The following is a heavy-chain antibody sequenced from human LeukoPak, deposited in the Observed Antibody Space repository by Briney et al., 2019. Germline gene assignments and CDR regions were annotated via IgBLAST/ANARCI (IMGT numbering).Heavy chain of an antibody. CDR3: ARGTVTAPDY. CDR2: IYSGGNT. CDR1: GFSVSNTY. V-gene: IGHV3-53*01. D-gene: IGHD2-21*02. J-gene: IGHJ4*02. Sequence: PGESLRLSCAASGFSVSNTYMSWVRQAPGKGLEWVSIIYSGGNTYYADSVKGRFTISRDNSKNTLYLQMNRLRPEDTAVYYCARGTVTAPDYWGQGTLVTVSS.